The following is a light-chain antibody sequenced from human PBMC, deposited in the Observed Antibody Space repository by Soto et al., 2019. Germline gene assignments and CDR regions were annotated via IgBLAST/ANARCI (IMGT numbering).Light chain of an antibody. J-gene: IGLJ1*01. V-gene: IGLV2-23*03. CDR2: EGS. Sequence: QSALTQPASVSGSPGQSITISCTGTSSDVGSYDLVSWYQQHPGKAPKLMIYEGSKRPSGVSNRFSGPKSGNTASLTISGLQAEDEAHYYCCSYAGSSTLYFVFGTGTKLTVL. CDR1: SSDVGSYDL. CDR3: CSYAGSSTLYFV.